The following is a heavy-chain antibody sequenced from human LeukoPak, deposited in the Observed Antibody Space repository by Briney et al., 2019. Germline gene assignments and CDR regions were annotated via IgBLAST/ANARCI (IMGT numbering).Heavy chain of an antibody. D-gene: IGHD3-10*01. J-gene: IGHJ4*02. CDR3: ARGGPLVLLWFGESQDY. Sequence: GASVKVSCKASGYTFTGYYMHWVRQAPGQGLEWMGRINPNSGGTNYAQKFQGRVTMTRDTSISTAYMEPSRLRSDDTAVYYCARGGPLVLLWFGESQDYWGQGTLVTVSS. V-gene: IGHV1-2*06. CDR2: INPNSGGT. CDR1: GYTFTGYY.